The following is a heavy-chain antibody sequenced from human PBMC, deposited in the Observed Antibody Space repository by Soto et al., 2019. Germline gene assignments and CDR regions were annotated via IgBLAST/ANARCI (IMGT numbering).Heavy chain of an antibody. Sequence: QVQLQESGPGLVKPSETLSLTCTVSGGSISSYYWSWIRQPAGKGLEWIGRIYTSGSTNYNPSLKSRVIMSVDTSKNQFSLKLSSVTAADTAVYYCARDLPIAVAGLIDYWGQGTLVTVSS. V-gene: IGHV4-4*07. CDR2: IYTSGST. CDR1: GGSISSYY. J-gene: IGHJ4*02. CDR3: ARDLPIAVAGLIDY. D-gene: IGHD6-19*01.